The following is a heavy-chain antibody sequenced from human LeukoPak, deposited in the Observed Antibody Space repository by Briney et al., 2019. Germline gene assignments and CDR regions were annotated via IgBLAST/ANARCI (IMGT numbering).Heavy chain of an antibody. Sequence: SETLSLTCTVSGGSISSSSYYWGWIRQPPGKGLEWIGSIYYSGSTYYNPSLKSRVTISVDTSKNQFSLKLSSVTAADTAVYYCARLRGSYGGDAFDIWGQGTMVTVSS. CDR3: ARLRGSYGGDAFDI. J-gene: IGHJ3*02. CDR2: IYYSGST. V-gene: IGHV4-39*01. D-gene: IGHD1-26*01. CDR1: GGSISSSSYY.